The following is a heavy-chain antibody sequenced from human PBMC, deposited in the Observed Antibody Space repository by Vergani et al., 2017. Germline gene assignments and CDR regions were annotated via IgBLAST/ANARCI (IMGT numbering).Heavy chain of an antibody. CDR1: GFTFSDYY. Sequence: VQLLESGGGLVKPGGSLRLSCAASGFTFSDYYMSWIRQAPGKGLEWVSYISSSSSYTNYADSVKGRFTISRDNAKNSLYLQMNSLRAEDTAVYYCARDRSIAAAASLYYFDYWGQGTLVTVSS. CDR3: ARDRSIAAAASLYYFDY. J-gene: IGHJ4*02. D-gene: IGHD6-13*01. V-gene: IGHV3-11*05. CDR2: ISSSSSYT.